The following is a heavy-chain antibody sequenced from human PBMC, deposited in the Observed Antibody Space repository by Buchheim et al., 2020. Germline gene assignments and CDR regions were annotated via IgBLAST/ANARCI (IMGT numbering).Heavy chain of an antibody. D-gene: IGHD2-15*01. V-gene: IGHV3-30*18. CDR2: ISYDGSNK. CDR3: AKDPSYCSGGSCYYYGMDV. J-gene: IGHJ6*02. Sequence: QVQLVESGGGVVQPGRSLRLSCAASGFTFSSYGMHWVRQAPGKGLEWVAVISYDGSNKYYADSVKGRFTISRDNSKNTLYLQMNSLRAEDTAVYYCAKDPSYCSGGSCYYYGMDVCGQGT. CDR1: GFTFSSYG.